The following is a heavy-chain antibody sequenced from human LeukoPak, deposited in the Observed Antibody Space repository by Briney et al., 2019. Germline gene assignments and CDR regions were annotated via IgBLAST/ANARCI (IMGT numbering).Heavy chain of an antibody. D-gene: IGHD3-22*01. CDR3: AKTGSLSYYDSSGYYYPPFDY. CDR2: ISGNSDYT. Sequence: GGSLRLSCAASGFTFNYYSMNWVRQAPGKGLQWVSSISGNSDYTYYADSVKGRFTISRDNSKNTLYLQMNSLRAEDTAVYYCAKTGSLSYYDSSGYYYPPFDYWGQGTLVTVSS. V-gene: IGHV3-21*04. CDR1: GFTFNYYS. J-gene: IGHJ4*02.